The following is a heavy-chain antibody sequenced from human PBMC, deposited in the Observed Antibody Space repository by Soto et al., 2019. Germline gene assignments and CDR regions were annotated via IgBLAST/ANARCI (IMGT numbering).Heavy chain of an antibody. V-gene: IGHV3-74*01. CDR3: ARDSSPYYDFWRGFYTYFDY. Sequence: PGGSLRLSCADSGFTFSNSWMHWVRQAPGKGLVWLSHINAGGSSIRYADSVRGRLTISRDNAKNTLFLQITSLTAEDTAVYFCARDSSPYYDFWRGFYTYFDYWGQGALVTVSS. D-gene: IGHD3-3*01. CDR2: INAGGSSI. J-gene: IGHJ4*02. CDR1: GFTFSNSW.